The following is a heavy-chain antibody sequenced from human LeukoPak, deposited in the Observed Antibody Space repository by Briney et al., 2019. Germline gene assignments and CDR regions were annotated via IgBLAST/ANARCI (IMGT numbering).Heavy chain of an antibody. CDR2: IYYSGST. CDR3: ARHTGYYDSSGYYRYYFDY. D-gene: IGHD3-22*01. CDR1: GGSISSYY. Sequence: SETLSLTCTVPGGSISSYYWSWIRQPPGKGLEWIGYIYYSGSTNYNPSLKSRVTISVDTSKNQFSLKLSSVTAADTAVYYCARHTGYYDSSGYYRYYFDYWGQGTLVTVSS. J-gene: IGHJ4*02. V-gene: IGHV4-59*08.